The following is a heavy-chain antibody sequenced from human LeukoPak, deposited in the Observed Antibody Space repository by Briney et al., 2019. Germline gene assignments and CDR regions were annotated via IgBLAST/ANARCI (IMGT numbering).Heavy chain of an antibody. CDR3: ASHSYGYNH. D-gene: IGHD3-16*01. CDR1: GFNFGTYF. Sequence: GGSLRLSCAASGFNFGTYFMIWVRLGPGKGLEWVSVISGDGTEIHYADSVKGRFTISRDNAKRSLYLDMNSLSAEDTAVYYCASHSYGYNHWGQGTLVIVSS. CDR2: ISGDGTEI. V-gene: IGHV3-21*01. J-gene: IGHJ5*02.